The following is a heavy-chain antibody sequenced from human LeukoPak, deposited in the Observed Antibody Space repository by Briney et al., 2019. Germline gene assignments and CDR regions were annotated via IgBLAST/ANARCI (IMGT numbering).Heavy chain of an antibody. Sequence: PGGSLRLSCAASGFTFSSYAMHWVRQAPGKGLEWVAVISYDGSNKYYADSVKGRFTISRDNSKNTLYLQMNSLRAEDTAVYYCARAGPYYYDSSGVAYYFDYWGQGTLVTVSS. CDR1: GFTFSSYA. D-gene: IGHD3-22*01. J-gene: IGHJ4*02. CDR2: ISYDGSNK. CDR3: ARAGPYYYDSSGVAYYFDY. V-gene: IGHV3-30*04.